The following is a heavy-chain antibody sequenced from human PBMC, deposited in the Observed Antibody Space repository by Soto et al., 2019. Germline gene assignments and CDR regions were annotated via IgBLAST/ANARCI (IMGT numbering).Heavy chain of an antibody. J-gene: IGHJ4*02. CDR1: GFTFSSYS. Sequence: PGGSLRLSCAASGFTFSSYSMNWVRQAPGKGLEWVSSISSSSSYIYYAVSVKGRFTISRDNAKNSLYLQMNSLRAEDTAVYYCARDLVYCGGDCYSYFDYWGQGTLVTVSS. CDR2: ISSSSSYI. D-gene: IGHD2-21*02. CDR3: ARDLVYCGGDCYSYFDY. V-gene: IGHV3-21*01.